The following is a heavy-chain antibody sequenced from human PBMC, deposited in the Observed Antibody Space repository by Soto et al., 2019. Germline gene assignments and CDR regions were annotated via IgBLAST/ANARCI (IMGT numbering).Heavy chain of an antibody. Sequence: QVQLVQSGAEVREPGASVRVSCKASGYSFTSLAINWVRQTTGQGLEWRGWMQPSSGRTGYAQKFQGRVTMTRDTSINTAYMELSSLTSDDTAFYYCARGVTAGVDYWGQGTLVTVSS. D-gene: IGHD1-26*01. J-gene: IGHJ4*02. CDR3: ARGVTAGVDY. CDR2: MQPSSGRT. CDR1: GYSFTSLA. V-gene: IGHV1-8*02.